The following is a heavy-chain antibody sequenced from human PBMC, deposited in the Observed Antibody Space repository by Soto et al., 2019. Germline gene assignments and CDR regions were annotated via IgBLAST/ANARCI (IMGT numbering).Heavy chain of an antibody. Sequence: GASVKVSCKVSGYTLTELSMHWVRQAPGKGLEWMGGFDPEDGETIYAQKFQGRVTMTEDTSTDTAYMELSSLRSEDTAVYYCARRAPIVPPFAFDIWGQGTMVTVAS. CDR1: GYTLTELS. V-gene: IGHV1-24*01. CDR3: ARRAPIVPPFAFDI. CDR2: FDPEDGET. J-gene: IGHJ3*02. D-gene: IGHD1-26*01.